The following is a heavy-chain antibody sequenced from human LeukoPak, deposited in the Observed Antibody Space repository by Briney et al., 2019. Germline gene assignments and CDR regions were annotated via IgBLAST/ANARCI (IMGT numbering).Heavy chain of an antibody. CDR2: IYYSGST. CDR1: GGSFSDYY. J-gene: IGHJ3*01. Sequence: KPSETLSLTCAVYGGSFSDYYWSWIRQPPGKGLEWIGSIYYSGSTYYSPSLKSRVTISVDTSKNQFSLKLSSVTAADTAVYYCGRLQQQQLSVWGQGTMVTVSS. CDR3: GRLQQQQLSV. V-gene: IGHV4-34*01. D-gene: IGHD6-13*01.